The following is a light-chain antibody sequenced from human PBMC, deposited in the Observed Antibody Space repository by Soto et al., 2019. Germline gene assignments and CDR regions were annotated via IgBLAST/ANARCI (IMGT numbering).Light chain of an antibody. J-gene: IGLJ1*01. CDR1: SSDVGGYNY. CDR3: NSYTSSSTYV. V-gene: IGLV2-14*01. Sequence: QSALTQPASVSGSPGQSITISCTGTSSDVGGYNYVSRYQQPPGKAPKLMIYHVSNRPSGVSNRFSGSKSDNTASLTISGLQSEDEADYYCNSYTSSSTYVFGTGTKLTVL. CDR2: HVS.